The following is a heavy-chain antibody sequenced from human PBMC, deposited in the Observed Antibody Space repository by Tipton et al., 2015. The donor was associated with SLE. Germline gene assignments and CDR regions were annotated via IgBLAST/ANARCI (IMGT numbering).Heavy chain of an antibody. Sequence: TLSLTCTVSGGSISSHYWSWIRQPPGKGLEWIGYIYYSGSTNYNPSLKSRVTISIDTSKNQFSLKLSSVTAADTAVYYCASRLKWGQGTLVTVSS. V-gene: IGHV4-59*11. J-gene: IGHJ4*02. CDR3: ASRLK. D-gene: IGHD1-14*01. CDR2: IYYSGST. CDR1: GGSISSHY.